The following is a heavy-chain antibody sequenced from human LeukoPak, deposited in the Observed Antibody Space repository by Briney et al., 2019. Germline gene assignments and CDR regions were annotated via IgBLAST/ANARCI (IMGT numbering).Heavy chain of an antibody. D-gene: IGHD4-17*01. J-gene: IGHJ5*02. CDR1: GYTFTNYY. CDR2: INPSGGST. CDR3: ARDSTVTTFRGCVDP. V-gene: IGHV1-46*01. Sequence: GASVKVSCKASGYTFTNYYVHWVRQAPGQGLEWMGVINPSGGSTNYAQKFQGRVTMTRVTSTSTVYMELCSLRSEDTAVYYCARDSTVTTFRGCVDPWGQGTLVTFSS.